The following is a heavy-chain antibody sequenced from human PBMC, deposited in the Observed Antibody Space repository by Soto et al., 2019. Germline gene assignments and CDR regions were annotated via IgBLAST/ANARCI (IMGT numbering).Heavy chain of an antibody. Sequence: EVQLVESGGGLVQPGGSLRLSCAASGFTLSSRSMHWVRQAPGKGLVWVSGIDNAGTDSTYADSVKGRFTSSRDNDKNMLYLQMNSLRVEDTAVYYCARGWFGPDVWGKGTTVTVSS. CDR1: GFTLSSRS. CDR3: ARGWFGPDV. V-gene: IGHV3-74*01. D-gene: IGHD3-10*01. J-gene: IGHJ6*04. CDR2: IDNAGTDS.